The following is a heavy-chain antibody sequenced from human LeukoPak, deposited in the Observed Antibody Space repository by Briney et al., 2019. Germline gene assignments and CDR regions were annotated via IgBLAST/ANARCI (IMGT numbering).Heavy chain of an antibody. V-gene: IGHV3-11*01. CDR1: GFAFSDYY. D-gene: IGHD6-13*01. CDR3: AKAPMEDSWYIHFDF. Sequence: PGGSLRLSCAASGFAFSDYYMNWIRQAPGKGLEWVSYISSSSSTIYYADSVKGRFTISRDNAKNTLYLQINSLRVEDTAIYYCAKAPMEDSWYIHFDFWGQGTLVTVSS. CDR2: ISSSSSTI. J-gene: IGHJ4*02.